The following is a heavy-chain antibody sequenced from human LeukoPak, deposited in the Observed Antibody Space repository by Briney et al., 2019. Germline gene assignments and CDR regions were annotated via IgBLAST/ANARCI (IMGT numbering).Heavy chain of an antibody. V-gene: IGHV4-31*03. J-gene: IGHJ4*02. CDR1: GGSIISGGYY. CDR2: IYYSGST. D-gene: IGHD4-11*01. Sequence: PSETLSLTCTVSGGSIISGGYYWSWIRQHPGKGLEWIGYIYYSGSTYYNPSLKSRVTISVDTSKNQFSLKLSSVTAADTAVYYCARSRRTTLDYWGQGTLVTVSS. CDR3: ARSRRTTLDY.